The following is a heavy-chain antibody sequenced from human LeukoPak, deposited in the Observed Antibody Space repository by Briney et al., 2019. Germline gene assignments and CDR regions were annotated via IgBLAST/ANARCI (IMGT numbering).Heavy chain of an antibody. V-gene: IGHV3-11*05. CDR2: ISSSSSYT. D-gene: IGHD5/OR15-5a*01. CDR3: ARAVSVSSYYFDC. CDR1: GFIFSDYY. J-gene: IGHJ4*02. Sequence: NPGGSLRLSCAASGFIFSDYYMSWIRQAPGKGLEWISYISSSSSYTNYVDSVKGRFTISRDNAKNSLYLQMNSLRAEDTAVYYCARAVSVSSYYFDCWGQGTLVTVSS.